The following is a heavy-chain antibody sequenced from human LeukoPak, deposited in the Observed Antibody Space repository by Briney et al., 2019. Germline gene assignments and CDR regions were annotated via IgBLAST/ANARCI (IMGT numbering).Heavy chain of an antibody. CDR2: ISSSSSYI. CDR3: ARLAAAGQYYYYGMDV. J-gene: IGHJ6*02. D-gene: IGHD6-13*01. V-gene: IGHV3-21*01. Sequence: GGSLRLSCADSGFTFSSDSMNWVRQAPGKGLEWVSSISSSSSYIYYVDSVKGRFTISRDNAKNSLYLQMNSLRAEDTAVYYCARLAAAGQYYYYGMDVWGQGTTVTVSS. CDR1: GFTFSSDS.